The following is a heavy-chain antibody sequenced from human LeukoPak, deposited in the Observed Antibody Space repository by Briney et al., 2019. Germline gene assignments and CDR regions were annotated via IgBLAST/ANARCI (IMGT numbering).Heavy chain of an antibody. CDR3: AKGTLGDYRAGPDY. CDR1: GFTFDDYA. V-gene: IGHV3-9*01. D-gene: IGHD4-17*01. CDR2: ISWNSGSI. Sequence: GGSLRLSCAASGFTFDDYAMHWVRQAPGKGLEWVSGISWNSGSIGYADSVKGRFTISRDNAKNSLYLQMNSLRAEGTALYYCAKGTLGDYRAGPDYWGRGTLVTVSS. J-gene: IGHJ4*02.